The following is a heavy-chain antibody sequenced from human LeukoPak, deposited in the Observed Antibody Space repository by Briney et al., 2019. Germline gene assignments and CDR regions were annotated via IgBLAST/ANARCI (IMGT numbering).Heavy chain of an antibody. CDR2: ITSGGST. D-gene: IGHD1-1*01. CDR3: ATRGTTATKYFEH. V-gene: IGHV3-23*01. J-gene: IGHJ4*02. CDR1: GFTFSDYY. Sequence: GGSLRLSCAASGFTFSDYYMSWLRQAPGKGLEWVSTITSGGSTYYADSVKGRFTISRDNSKNMLHLQMKSLRAEDTAVYYCATRGTTATKYFEHWGQGTLDTVSS.